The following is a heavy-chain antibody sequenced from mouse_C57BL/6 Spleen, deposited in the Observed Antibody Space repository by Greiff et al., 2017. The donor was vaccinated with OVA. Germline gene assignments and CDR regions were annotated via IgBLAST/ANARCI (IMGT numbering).Heavy chain of an antibody. J-gene: IGHJ4*01. CDR3: ARSGPDYAMDY. CDR2: IYPRSGNT. Sequence: QVQLQQSGAELARPGASVKLSCKASGYTFTSYGISWVKQRTGQGLEWIGEIYPRSGNTYYNEKFKGKATLTADKSSSTAYMELRSLTSEDAAVYFCARSGPDYAMDYWGQGTSVTVSS. V-gene: IGHV1-81*01. CDR1: GYTFTSYG. D-gene: IGHD3-1*01.